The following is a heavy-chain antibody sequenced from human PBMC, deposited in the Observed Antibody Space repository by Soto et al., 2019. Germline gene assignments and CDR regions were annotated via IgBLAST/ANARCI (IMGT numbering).Heavy chain of an antibody. V-gene: IGHV1-58*01. J-gene: IGHJ4*02. CDR1: GFTFTSSA. CDR2: IVVGSGNT. Sequence: SVKVSCKASGFTFTSSAVQWVRQARGQLLEWIVWIVVGSGNTNYAQKFQERVTITRDMSTGKAYMELRSLRSEDTAVYDCAADRYSVTSPGYLGQGTLVTFSS. CDR3: AADRYSVTSPGY. D-gene: IGHD3-16*02.